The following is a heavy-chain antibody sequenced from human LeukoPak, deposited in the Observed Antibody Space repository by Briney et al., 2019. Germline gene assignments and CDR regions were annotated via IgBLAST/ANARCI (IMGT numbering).Heavy chain of an antibody. CDR1: GYTFTSYD. CDR2: MNPNRGKT. Sequence: ASVKVSCKASGYTFTSYDINWVRQATGQGLEWMGWMNPNRGKTGYAQKFQGRVTMTSNTSISTAYMELSSLRSEDPAVYYCATVRGRDGYYFDYWGQGTLVTVSS. CDR3: ATVRGRDGYYFDY. V-gene: IGHV1-8*01. D-gene: IGHD3-10*01. J-gene: IGHJ4*02.